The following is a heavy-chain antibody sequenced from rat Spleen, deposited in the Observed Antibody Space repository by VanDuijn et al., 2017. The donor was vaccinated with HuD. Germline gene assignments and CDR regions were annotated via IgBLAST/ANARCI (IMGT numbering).Heavy chain of an antibody. J-gene: IGHJ1*01. D-gene: IGHD4-6*01. V-gene: IGHV5-25*01. CDR2: IPSSGAIV. CDR3: ARHRNLGYWHFDF. Sequence: EVQLVESGGGLVQPGRSLKVSCAASGLTFSDCDMAWVRQAPAKGLEWVASIPSSGAIVYYRDSVKGRFTVSRDNAKTTLFLQMDSLRSEDTATYYCARHRNLGYWHFDFWGPGTMVTVSS. CDR1: GLTFSDCD.